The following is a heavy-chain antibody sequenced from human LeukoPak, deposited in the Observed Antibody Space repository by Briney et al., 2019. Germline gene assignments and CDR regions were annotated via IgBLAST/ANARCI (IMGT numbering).Heavy chain of an antibody. Sequence: PSETLSLTCTVSGGSISSSSYYWGWIRQPPGKGLEWIRSIYYSGSTYYNPSLKSRVTISVDTSKNQFSLKLSSVTAADTAVYYCARLGDSSSSWAYFDYWGQGTLVTVSS. CDR3: ARLGDSSSSWAYFDY. D-gene: IGHD6-13*01. CDR1: GGSISSSSYY. CDR2: IYYSGST. V-gene: IGHV4-39*01. J-gene: IGHJ4*02.